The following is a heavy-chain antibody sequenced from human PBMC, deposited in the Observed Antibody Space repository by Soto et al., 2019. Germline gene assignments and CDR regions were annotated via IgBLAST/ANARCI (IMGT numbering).Heavy chain of an antibody. CDR2: IWSDGNNK. CDR1: GFTFSSYG. J-gene: IGHJ6*02. V-gene: IGHV3-33*01. Sequence: QVQLVESGGGVVQPGRSLRLSCAASGFTFSSYGMHWVRQAPGKGLEWVAVIWSDGNNKYYADSVKGRFTISRDNSKNTLYPQMNSLRAEDTALYFCSRGGYCSSTSCRYYYYYGMDVWGQGTTVTVSS. CDR3: SRGGYCSSTSCRYYYYYGMDV. D-gene: IGHD2-2*01.